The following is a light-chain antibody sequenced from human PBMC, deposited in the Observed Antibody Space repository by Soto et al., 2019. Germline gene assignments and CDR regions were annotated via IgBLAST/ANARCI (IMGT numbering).Light chain of an antibody. CDR2: GVN. CDR1: SSDVGGYNY. Sequence: QSVLTQPPSASGSPGQSLTISCTGTSSDVGGYNYVFWYQQHPGKAPKLMIYGVNKRPSGVPDRFSGSKSGNTAALTISRVEAGDEADYYCQVWDSSSDHEEWVFGGGTQLTVL. J-gene: IGLJ3*02. CDR3: QVWDSSSDHEEWV. V-gene: IGLV2-8*01.